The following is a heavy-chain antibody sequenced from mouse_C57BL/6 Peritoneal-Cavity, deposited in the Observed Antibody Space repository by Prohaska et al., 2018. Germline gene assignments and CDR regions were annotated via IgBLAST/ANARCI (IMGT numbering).Heavy chain of an antibody. Sequence: EVQLVESGGGLVKPGGSLKLSCAASGFTFSDYGMHWVRQAPEKGLEWVAYMSSGSSTIYYADTVNGRVTISRDNANNTLFLQMTSLRSEDTAMYYCARVHGSAWFAYWGQGTLVTVSA. CDR1: GFTFSDYG. D-gene: IGHD2-2*01. CDR3: ARVHGSAWFAY. J-gene: IGHJ3*01. V-gene: IGHV5-17*01. CDR2: MSSGSSTI.